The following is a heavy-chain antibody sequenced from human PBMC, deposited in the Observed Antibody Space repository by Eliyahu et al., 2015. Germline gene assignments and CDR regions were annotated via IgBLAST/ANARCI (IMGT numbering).Heavy chain of an antibody. CDR1: GFSFSTFA. V-gene: IGHV3-23*01. Sequence: EVQLLESGGGLLQPGGSXSXXCGAXGFSFSTFAMGWVRQAPGKGLEWVSTISPSGDATYYADSVKGRFTISRDNSKNTLFLQMNSLRAEDTAIYYCDAADYWGQGTLVTVSS. J-gene: IGHJ4*02. CDR2: ISPSGDAT. D-gene: IGHD6-25*01. CDR3: DAADY.